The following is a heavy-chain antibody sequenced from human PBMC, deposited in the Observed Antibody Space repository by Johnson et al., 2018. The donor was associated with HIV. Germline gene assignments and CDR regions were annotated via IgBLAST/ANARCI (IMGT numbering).Heavy chain of an antibody. Sequence: VQLVESGGGVVRPGGSLRLSCEGSGFRFDDYGMSWVRQAPGKGLDWVSGVNWNGVSTNYADSVKGRFRISRDNVKNSLYLQMNGLRAEDTALYYFARGGLGFQNIHDPFDIWGQGTMVTVSS. V-gene: IGHV3-20*04. D-gene: IGHD1/OR15-1a*01. J-gene: IGHJ3*02. CDR1: GFRFDDYG. CDR3: ARGGLGFQNIHDPFDI. CDR2: VNWNGVST.